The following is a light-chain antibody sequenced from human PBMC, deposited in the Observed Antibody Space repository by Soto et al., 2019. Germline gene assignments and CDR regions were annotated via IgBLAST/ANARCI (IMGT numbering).Light chain of an antibody. CDR3: QQYNNWPPIT. Sequence: EIVLTQFPATLSFSPGDGATLSCRASQSVSSYLAWYQQKRGQAPRLLIYDSSNRATGIPARFSGSGSGTEFTLTISSLQSEDFAVCYCQQYNNWPPITFGQGTRLEIK. CDR1: QSVSSY. CDR2: DSS. V-gene: IGKV3-11*01. J-gene: IGKJ5*01.